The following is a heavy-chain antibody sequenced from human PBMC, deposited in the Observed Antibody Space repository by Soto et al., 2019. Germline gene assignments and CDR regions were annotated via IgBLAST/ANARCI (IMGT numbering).Heavy chain of an antibody. V-gene: IGHV3-23*01. J-gene: IGHJ4*02. CDR2: ISGSGGTA. Sequence: EVQLLESGGGSVQPGGSLRLSCAASGFTFSSYAMHWVRRPPGKGLEWVSSISGSGGTAYYADSVKGRFAISRDSLVKTLYLQMDSPRAEDTAVYYFAKGRGQNWKFDYWGQGTLVTVSP. D-gene: IGHD1-1*01. CDR1: GFTFSSYA. CDR3: AKGRGQNWKFDY.